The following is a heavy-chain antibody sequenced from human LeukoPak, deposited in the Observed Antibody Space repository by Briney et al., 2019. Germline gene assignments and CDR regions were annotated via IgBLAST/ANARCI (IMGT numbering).Heavy chain of an antibody. CDR1: GFIFSSFG. Sequence: GGSLRLSCAASGFIFSSFGMHWVRQAPGKGLEWVAVIWHDGSYKYYLDSVKGRFTISRDNAKNSLYLQMNSLRAEDTAVYYCARDRLVDYGDYGYWGQGTLVTVSS. J-gene: IGHJ4*02. CDR3: ARDRLVDYGDYGY. D-gene: IGHD4-17*01. V-gene: IGHV3-33*01. CDR2: IWHDGSYK.